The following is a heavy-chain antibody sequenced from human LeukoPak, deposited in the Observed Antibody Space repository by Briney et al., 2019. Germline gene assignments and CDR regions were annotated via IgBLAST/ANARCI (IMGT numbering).Heavy chain of an antibody. CDR1: GYTFTNYG. Sequence: ASVKVSCKASGYTFTNYGISWVRQAPGQGLEWMGWISTYNGNTNYAQKLLGRVTMTTDTSTSTAYMELISLRSDDTAVYYCARDLGYGGTRIDDWGQGALVTVSS. CDR2: ISTYNGNT. CDR3: ARDLGYGGTRIDD. J-gene: IGHJ4*02. D-gene: IGHD4-23*01. V-gene: IGHV1-18*01.